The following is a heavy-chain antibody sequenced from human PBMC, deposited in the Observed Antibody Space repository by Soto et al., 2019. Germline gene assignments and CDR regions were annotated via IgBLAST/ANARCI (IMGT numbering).Heavy chain of an antibody. Sequence: QVQLQQWGAGLLKPSETLSLTCAVYGGSFSGYYWSWIRQPPGKGLEWIGEINHSGSTNYNPSLKSRVTISVDTSKNQFSLKLSSVTAADTAVYYCARKGGYDVVFDYWGQGTLVTVSS. D-gene: IGHD5-12*01. CDR3: ARKGGYDVVFDY. V-gene: IGHV4-34*01. CDR2: INHSGST. J-gene: IGHJ4*02. CDR1: GGSFSGYY.